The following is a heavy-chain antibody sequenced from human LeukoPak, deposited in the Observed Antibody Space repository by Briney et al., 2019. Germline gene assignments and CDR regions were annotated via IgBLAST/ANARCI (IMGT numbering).Heavy chain of an antibody. CDR2: IDSTSRTI. D-gene: IGHD3-22*01. Sequence: GGSLRLSRAASGFTFSRSTMNWVRQAPGKGLEYVSAIDSTSRTIYYADSVKGRFTISRDNAKNSLYLQMNSLRAEDTAVYYCARDAYYDSSGYYRTWGQGTLVTVSS. CDR1: GFTFSRST. CDR3: ARDAYYDSSGYYRT. V-gene: IGHV3-21*01. J-gene: IGHJ5*02.